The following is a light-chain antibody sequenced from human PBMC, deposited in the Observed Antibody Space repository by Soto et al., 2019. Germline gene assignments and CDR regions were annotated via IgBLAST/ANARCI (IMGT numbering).Light chain of an antibody. CDR2: GAS. J-gene: IGKJ3*01. Sequence: EIVMTQSPATLSVSPGERATLSCRASQSVSSNLAWYQQKPGQAPRLLIYGASTRATGIPARFSCSGSGTEFTLTISSLQSEDFAVYYCQQHNNWPTFGPGTTVDIK. CDR1: QSVSSN. V-gene: IGKV3-15*01. CDR3: QQHNNWPT.